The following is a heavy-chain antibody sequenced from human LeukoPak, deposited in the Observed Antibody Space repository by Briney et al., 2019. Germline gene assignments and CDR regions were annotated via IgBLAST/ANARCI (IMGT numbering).Heavy chain of an antibody. D-gene: IGHD1-26*01. Sequence: ASVKVSCKASGGTFSSYAISWVRQAPGQGLEWMGGIIPIFGTANYAQKFQGRVTITADESTSTAYMELSSLRAEDTAVYYCAKVLGGGGFGHPQYYFDYWGQGTLVTVSS. CDR2: IIPIFGTA. J-gene: IGHJ4*02. CDR3: AKVLGGGGFGHPQYYFDY. V-gene: IGHV1-69*13. CDR1: GGTFSSYA.